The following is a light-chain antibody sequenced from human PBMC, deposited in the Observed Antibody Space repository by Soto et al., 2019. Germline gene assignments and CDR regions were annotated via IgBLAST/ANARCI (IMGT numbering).Light chain of an antibody. Sequence: SYELTQPPSVSVAPGKTARITCGGNNIGSKSVHWYQQKPGQAPVLVIYYVSARPSGIPERFSGSNSGNTATLTISRVEAGDEADYYCQVWDSSSDLQVFGGGTKLTVL. J-gene: IGLJ3*02. CDR1: NIGSKS. CDR3: QVWDSSSDLQV. V-gene: IGLV3-21*04. CDR2: YVS.